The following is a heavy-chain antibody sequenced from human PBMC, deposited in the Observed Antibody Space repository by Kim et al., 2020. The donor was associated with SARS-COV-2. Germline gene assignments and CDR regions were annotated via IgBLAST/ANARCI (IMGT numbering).Heavy chain of an antibody. CDR3: ASLRGPSGTLFAY. CDR1: GFTFSSYW. Sequence: GGSLRLSCAASGFTFSSYWMHWVRQAPGKGLVWVSRINSDGSSTSYADSVKGRFTISRDNAKNTLYLQMNSLRAEDTAVYYCASLRGPSGTLFAYWGQGTLVTVSS. D-gene: IGHD1-26*01. J-gene: IGHJ4*02. V-gene: IGHV3-74*01. CDR2: INSDGSST.